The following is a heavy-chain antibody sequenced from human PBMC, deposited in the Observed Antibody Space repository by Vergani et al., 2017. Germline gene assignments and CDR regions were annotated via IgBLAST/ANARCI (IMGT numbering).Heavy chain of an antibody. D-gene: IGHD5/OR15-5a*01. Sequence: QVQLVQSGAEVKKPGSSVKVSCKASGGTFSSYAISWVRQAPGQGLEWMGGIIPIFGTANYAQKFQGRVTITADDSTSPAYMELGSLRSEDTAVYYCARAGSWVSRRGFINMDVWGKGTTVTVS. V-gene: IGHV1-69*01. J-gene: IGHJ6*03. CDR3: ARAGSWVSRRGFINMDV. CDR1: GGTFSSYA. CDR2: IIPIFGTA.